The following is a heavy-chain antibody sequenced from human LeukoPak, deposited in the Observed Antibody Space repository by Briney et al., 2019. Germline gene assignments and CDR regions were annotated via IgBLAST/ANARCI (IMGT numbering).Heavy chain of an antibody. Sequence: PGGSLRLSCAASEFSVGSNYMTWVRQAPGKGLEWVSLIYSGGSTYYAGSVKGRFTISRDNSKNTLYLQMNSLRAEDTAVYYCAKQYYDILTGYRPMYYFDYWGQGTLVTVSS. CDR1: EFSVGSNY. V-gene: IGHV3-66*04. J-gene: IGHJ4*02. CDR3: AKQYYDILTGYRPMYYFDY. D-gene: IGHD3-9*01. CDR2: IYSGGST.